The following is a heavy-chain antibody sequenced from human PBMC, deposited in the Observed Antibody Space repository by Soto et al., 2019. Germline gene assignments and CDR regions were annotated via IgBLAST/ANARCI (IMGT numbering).Heavy chain of an antibody. CDR1: GFTFSSYS. CDR3: AREADILNWFDT. J-gene: IGHJ5*02. D-gene: IGHD3-9*01. CDR2: ISSSSSTI. V-gene: IGHV3-48*01. Sequence: EVQLVESGGGLVQPGGSLRLSCAASGFTFSSYSMNWVRQAPGKGLEWASYISSSSSTIYYADSVKGRFTISRDNAKNSLYLKMTSLRAEDTAVYYCAREADILNWFDTWGQGTLVTVSS.